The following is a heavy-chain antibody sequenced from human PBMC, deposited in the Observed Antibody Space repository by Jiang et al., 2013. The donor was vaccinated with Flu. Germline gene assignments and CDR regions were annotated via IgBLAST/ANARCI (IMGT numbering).Heavy chain of an antibody. Sequence: GLVKPSETLSLTCTVSGGSISSYYWSWIRQPPGKGLEWIGYIYYSGSTNYNPSLKSRVTISVDTSKNQFSLKLSSVTAADTAVYYCARHERMTGDDYWGQGTLVTVSS. J-gene: IGHJ4*02. D-gene: IGHD1-14*01. V-gene: IGHV4-59*08. CDR3: ARHERMTGDDY. CDR1: GGSISSYY. CDR2: IYYSGST.